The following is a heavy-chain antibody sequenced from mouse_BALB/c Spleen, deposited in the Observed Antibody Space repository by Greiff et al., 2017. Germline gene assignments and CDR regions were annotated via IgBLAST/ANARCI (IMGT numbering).Heavy chain of an antibody. V-gene: IGHV7-3*02. Sequence: DGKLVESGGGLVQPGGSLRLSCATSGFTFTDYYMSWVRQPPGKALEWLGFIRNKANGYTTEYSASVKGRFTISRDNSQSILYLQMNTLRAEDSATYYCARDRGRGNYVNYYAMDYWGQGTSVTVSA. J-gene: IGHJ4*01. CDR2: IRNKANGYTT. CDR1: GFTFTDYY. D-gene: IGHD2-1*01. CDR3: ARDRGRGNYVNYYAMDY.